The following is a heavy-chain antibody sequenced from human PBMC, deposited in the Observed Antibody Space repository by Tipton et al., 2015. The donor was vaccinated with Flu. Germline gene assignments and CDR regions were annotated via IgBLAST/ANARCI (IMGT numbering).Heavy chain of an antibody. CDR1: GGSINNNDYY. D-gene: IGHD1-26*01. CDR2: VYHTGNT. CDR3: ARDPLIVEATSIDWFDP. Sequence: GLVKPSETLSRTCSVSGGSINNNDYYWGWIRQPPGKGLEWIGSVYHTGNTYDNPSLRSRVTISIDTSKSQFSLNLASVTAADTAVYYWARDPLIVEATSIDWFDPWGQGTLCNVSS. J-gene: IGHJ5*02. V-gene: IGHV4-39*07.